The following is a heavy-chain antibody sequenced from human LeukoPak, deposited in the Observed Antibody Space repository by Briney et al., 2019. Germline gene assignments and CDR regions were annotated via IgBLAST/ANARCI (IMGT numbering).Heavy chain of an antibody. CDR1: GCTFGSYA. V-gene: IGHV3-23*01. D-gene: IGHD1-7*01. CDR2: ISGSGGFT. Sequence: GGSLRLSCAASGCTFGSYAMNWVRQAPGKGLYWVSVISGSGGFTNHADSVKGRFTISRDNSKSTLYMQMNSLRVEDTAVYYCAKAASGNYIDGFDIWGQGTMVTVSS. CDR3: AKAASGNYIDGFDI. J-gene: IGHJ3*02.